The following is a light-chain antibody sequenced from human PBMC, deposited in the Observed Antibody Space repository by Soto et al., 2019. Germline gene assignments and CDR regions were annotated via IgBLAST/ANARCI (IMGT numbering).Light chain of an antibody. CDR2: DVS. V-gene: IGLV2-14*01. Sequence: QSALTQPASVSGSPGQSIAISCTGTSSDVGGYYSVSWYQQHPGKAPKLVIYDVSNRPSGVSNRFSGSKSGNTASLTISGLQDEDEADYYCSSYTSSSTRVFGGGTKLTVL. CDR1: SSDVGGYYS. CDR3: SSYTSSSTRV. J-gene: IGLJ2*01.